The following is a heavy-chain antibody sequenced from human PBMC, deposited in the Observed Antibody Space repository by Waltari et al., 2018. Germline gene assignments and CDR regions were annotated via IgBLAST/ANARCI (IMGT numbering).Heavy chain of an antibody. D-gene: IGHD3-3*01. CDR2: IYHSGST. CDR3: ARGRSGPFDY. V-gene: IGHV4-38-2*01. Sequence: QVQLQESGPGLVKPSETLSLTCAVSGYSISSGYSWGWIRQPPGKGLEWIGSIYHSGSTYYNPSLKSRVTISVDTSKNQFSLKLSSVTAADTAVYYCARGRSGPFDYWGQGTLVTVSS. J-gene: IGHJ4*02. CDR1: GYSISSGYS.